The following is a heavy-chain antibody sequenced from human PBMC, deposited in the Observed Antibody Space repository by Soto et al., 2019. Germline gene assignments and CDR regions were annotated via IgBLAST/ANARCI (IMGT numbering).Heavy chain of an antibody. D-gene: IGHD3-22*01. CDR2: ISYDGNNK. CDR1: GFIFSNSA. Sequence: GGSLRLSCAGSGFIFSNSAFHWVRQAPGKGLEWVALISYDGNNKYYADSVKGRFTISRDNSKNTLYLQMHSLRADDTAVYYCAREVASYDRSGFFDYWGQGAMVTVS. CDR3: AREVASYDRSGFFDY. V-gene: IGHV3-30-3*01. J-gene: IGHJ4*02.